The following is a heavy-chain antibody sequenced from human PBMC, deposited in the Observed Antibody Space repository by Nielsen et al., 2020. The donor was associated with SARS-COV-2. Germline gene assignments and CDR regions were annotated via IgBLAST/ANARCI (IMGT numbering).Heavy chain of an antibody. CDR2: ISGSSGSA. Sequence: GESLKISCAASGVTLSSYAMSWVRQAPGKGLEWVSTISGSSGSAYYADSVKGRFTISKDNSKNTLYLQMNSLRAEDTAVYYCSGGRYYYYYYSMDVWGKGITVTVSS. D-gene: IGHD1-1*01. V-gene: IGHV3-23*01. J-gene: IGHJ6*03. CDR3: SGGRYYYYYYSMDV. CDR1: GVTLSSYA.